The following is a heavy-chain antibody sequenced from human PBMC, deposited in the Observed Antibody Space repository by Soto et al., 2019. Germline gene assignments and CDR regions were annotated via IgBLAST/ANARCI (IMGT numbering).Heavy chain of an antibody. D-gene: IGHD2-15*01. Sequence: SETLSLTCTVSGGSISSGGYYWSWIRQHPGKGLEWIGYIYYSGSTYYNPSLKSRVTISVDTSKNQFSLKLSFVTAADTSVYYCATMGTPATGLYFFDYWGQGSPVTVSS. CDR3: ATMGTPATGLYFFDY. V-gene: IGHV4-31*03. J-gene: IGHJ4*02. CDR1: GGSISSGGYY. CDR2: IYYSGST.